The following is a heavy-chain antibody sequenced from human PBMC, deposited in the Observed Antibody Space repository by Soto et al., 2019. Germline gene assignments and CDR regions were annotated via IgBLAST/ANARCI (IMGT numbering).Heavy chain of an antibody. CDR3: ARKRPEGARLAP. Sequence: SETLSLTCTVSGGSISSGDYYWSWIRQPPGKGLEWIGYIYYSGSTYYNPSLKSRVTISVDTSKNQFSLKLSSVTAADTAVYYGARKRPEGARLAPWGQGTLVPVSS. CDR1: GGSISSGDYY. J-gene: IGHJ5*02. CDR2: IYYSGST. V-gene: IGHV4-30-4*01. D-gene: IGHD6-6*01.